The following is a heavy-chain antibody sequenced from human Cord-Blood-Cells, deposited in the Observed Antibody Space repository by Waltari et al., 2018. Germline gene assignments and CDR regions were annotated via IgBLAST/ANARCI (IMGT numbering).Heavy chain of an antibody. CDR1: GYSISSGYY. J-gene: IGHJ2*01. D-gene: IGHD6-6*01. Sequence: QVQLQESGPGLVKPSETLSLTCAVSGYSISSGYYWGWLRQPPGKGLEWIGSIYHSGSTYFNPSLKSRVTISVDTSKNQFSLKLSSVTAADTAVYYCARQYSSSSRGWYFDLWGRGTLVTVSS. V-gene: IGHV4-38-2*01. CDR2: IYHSGST. CDR3: ARQYSSSSRGWYFDL.